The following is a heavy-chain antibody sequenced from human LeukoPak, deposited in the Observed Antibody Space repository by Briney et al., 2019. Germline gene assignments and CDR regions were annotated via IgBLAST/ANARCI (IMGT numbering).Heavy chain of an antibody. CDR3: AREGYYDSSGYSIRFSY. V-gene: IGHV3-74*01. CDR2: INSDGRTT. D-gene: IGHD3-22*01. CDR1: EFTFSSYW. Sequence: GGSLRLSCEASEFTFSSYWMHWVRQAPGKGLVWVSRINSDGRTTIYADFVKGRFTISRDNAKNTLYLQMNSLRAEDTAVYYCAREGYYDSSGYSIRFSYWGQGTLVTVSS. J-gene: IGHJ4*02.